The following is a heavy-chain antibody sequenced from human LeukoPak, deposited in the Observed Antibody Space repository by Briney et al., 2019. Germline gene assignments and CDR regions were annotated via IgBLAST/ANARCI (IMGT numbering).Heavy chain of an antibody. CDR3: ARWYCSTTTCYYLDH. J-gene: IGHJ4*02. D-gene: IGHD2-2*01. CDR2: VYYSGNT. Sequence: SETLSLNCTVSGDSISSYYWSWIRQPPGRGLEYIGHVYYSGNTDYNPSLKSRVTMSVDTSKSQFSLRLNSVTAADTAVYYCARWYCSTTTCYYLDHWGQGTLVTVSS. V-gene: IGHV4-59*01. CDR1: GDSISSYY.